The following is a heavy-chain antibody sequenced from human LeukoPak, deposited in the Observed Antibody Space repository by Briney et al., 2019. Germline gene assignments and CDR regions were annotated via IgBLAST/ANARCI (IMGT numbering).Heavy chain of an antibody. CDR1: GFTFSSYA. CDR3: ARDSLAAAGFDY. D-gene: IGHD6-13*01. Sequence: GGSLRLSCAASGFTFSSYAMNWVRQAPGKGLEWVSYISSSGSTIYYADSVKGRFTISRDNAKNSLYLQMNSLRAEDTAVYYCARDSLAAAGFDYWGQGTLVTVSS. J-gene: IGHJ4*02. V-gene: IGHV3-48*03. CDR2: ISSSGSTI.